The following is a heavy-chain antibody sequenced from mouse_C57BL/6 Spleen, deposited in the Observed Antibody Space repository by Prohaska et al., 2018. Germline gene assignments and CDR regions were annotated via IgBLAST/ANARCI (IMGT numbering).Heavy chain of an antibody. CDR3: VRGWLDY. V-gene: IGHV10-1*01. CDR1: GFSFNTYA. CDR2: IRSKINNEAI. Sequence: EVQFVESGGGLVQPKGSLKLSCAASGFSFNTYAMNWVRQAPGKGLEWVARIRSKINNEAIYYADSVKDRFTNSREDAERMLYLQMNNLKAEDTAMYYWVRGWLDYWGQGTTLTVSS. D-gene: IGHD3-3*01. J-gene: IGHJ2*01.